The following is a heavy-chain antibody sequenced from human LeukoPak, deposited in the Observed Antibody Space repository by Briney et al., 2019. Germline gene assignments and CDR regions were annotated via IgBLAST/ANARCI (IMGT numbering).Heavy chain of an antibody. CDR2: IYHIGTT. CDR3: AGRNYYDSTGYWNY. D-gene: IGHD3-22*01. J-gene: IGHJ4*02. CDR1: GSSINSDNW. Sequence: SETLSLTCTISGSSINSDNWWSWVRQSPGKGLEWIGEIYHIGTTNYNPSLNSRVTMSVDKSKNQFSLKLNSVTAADTAVYYCAGRNYYDSTGYWNYWGQGTLVTVSS. V-gene: IGHV4-4*02.